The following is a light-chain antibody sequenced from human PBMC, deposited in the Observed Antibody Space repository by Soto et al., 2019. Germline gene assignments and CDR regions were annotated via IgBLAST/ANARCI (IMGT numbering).Light chain of an antibody. V-gene: IGLV2-14*01. CDR3: SSYTSSSTLV. CDR1: SSDVGRYNY. J-gene: IGLJ3*02. CDR2: EVS. Sequence: QSALTQPPSASGSRGQSVTISCSGSSSDVGRYNYVSWYQQHPGKAPKLLIYEVSNRPSGVSNRFSGSKSGNTASLTISGLQAEDEADYYCSSYTSSSTLVFGGGTKLTVL.